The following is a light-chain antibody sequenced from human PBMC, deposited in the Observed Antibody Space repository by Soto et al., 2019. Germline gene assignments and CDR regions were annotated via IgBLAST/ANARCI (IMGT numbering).Light chain of an antibody. CDR3: QQYDNLPLT. Sequence: DIQMTQSPSSLSASVGDRVTITCQATHDINNYLNWYQQKPGKAPKLLIYDASNLEIGVPSRFSGSGSGTDFTFTISGLQPEDIATYYCQQYDNLPLTFGGVTMVEIK. CDR2: DAS. J-gene: IGKJ4*01. V-gene: IGKV1-33*01. CDR1: HDINNY.